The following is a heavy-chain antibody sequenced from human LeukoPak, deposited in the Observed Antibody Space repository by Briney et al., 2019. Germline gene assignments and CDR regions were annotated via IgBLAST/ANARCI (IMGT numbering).Heavy chain of an antibody. CDR1: GFTFSNYW. J-gene: IGHJ4*02. V-gene: IGHV3-74*01. Sequence: GGSLRLSCEASGFTFSNYWMHWVRQAPGKGLMWVSQISTDGSQTFYADSVKGRFTISRDNAKNTLFLQMDNLRPEDTAVYYCVRSLRSADFWGQGTLVTVSS. CDR2: ISTDGSQT. CDR3: VRSLRSADF.